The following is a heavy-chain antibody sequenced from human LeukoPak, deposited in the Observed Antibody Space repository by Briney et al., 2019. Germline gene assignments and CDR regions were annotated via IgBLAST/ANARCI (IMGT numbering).Heavy chain of an antibody. CDR1: GFTFSSYG. Sequence: PGGSLRLSCAASGFTFSSYGMHWVRQAPGKGLEWVAVISYDGSNKYYADSVKGRFTISRDNSKNTLYLQMNSLRAEDTAVYYCAKDSGGDFDYWGQGTLVTVPS. J-gene: IGHJ4*02. CDR2: ISYDGSNK. CDR3: AKDSGGDFDY. V-gene: IGHV3-30*18. D-gene: IGHD3-10*01.